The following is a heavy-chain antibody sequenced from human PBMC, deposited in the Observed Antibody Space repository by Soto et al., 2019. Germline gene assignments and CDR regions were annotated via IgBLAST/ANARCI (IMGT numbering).Heavy chain of an antibody. V-gene: IGHV3-21*06. CDR2: IGASGSHT. CDR3: VGTYDSLDY. D-gene: IGHD3-9*01. Sequence: GGSLRLSCAASGITFSNYYMNWIRQAPGKGLEWVSSIGASGSHTFYADSVKGRFTISRDNARNSLFLHMNSLRVEDTAVYYCVGTYDSLDYWGQGTLVTVSS. J-gene: IGHJ4*02. CDR1: GITFSNYY.